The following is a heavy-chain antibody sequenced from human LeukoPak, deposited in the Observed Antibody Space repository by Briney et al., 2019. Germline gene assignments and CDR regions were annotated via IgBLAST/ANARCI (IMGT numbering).Heavy chain of an antibody. D-gene: IGHD6-13*01. CDR2: IKSKTDGGTT. CDR3: TTDLWYSSSWYLVMPGGVAGTGPRETNFDC. V-gene: IGHV3-15*01. CDR1: GFTFSNAW. J-gene: IGHJ4*02. Sequence: KAGGSLRLSCAASGFTFSNAWMSWVRQAPGKGLEWVGRIKSKTDGGTTDYAAPVKGRFTISRDDSKNTLYLQMNSLKTEDTAVYYCTTDLWYSSSWYLVMPGGVAGTGPRETNFDCWGQGTLVTVSS.